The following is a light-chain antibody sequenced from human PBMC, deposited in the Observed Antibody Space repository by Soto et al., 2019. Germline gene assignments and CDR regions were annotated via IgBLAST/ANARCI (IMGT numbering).Light chain of an antibody. CDR3: QQYGSSPRM. V-gene: IGKV3-20*01. CDR2: GAS. J-gene: IGKJ1*01. CDR1: QSVSSSY. Sequence: EIVLTQSPGTLSLSPVERATLSCRASQSVSSSYLAWYQQKPGQAPRLLIYGASSRATGIPDRFSGSGSGTDFTLTISRLEPEDFAVYYCQQYGSSPRMFGQGTKVDIK.